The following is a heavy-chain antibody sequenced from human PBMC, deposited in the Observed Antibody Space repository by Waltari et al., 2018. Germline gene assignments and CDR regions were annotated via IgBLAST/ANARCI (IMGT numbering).Heavy chain of an antibody. CDR2: IKQDGSEK. D-gene: IGHD6-19*01. CDR3: ASEPLSSGWYGY. CDR1: GFTFGGFW. Sequence: EVQLVESGGGLVQPGGSLRRSCSASGFTFGGFWMSWVRQAPGKGLEWVANIKQDGSEKYYVDSVKGRFTISRDNAKNSLYLQMNSLRAEDTAVYYCASEPLSSGWYGYWGQGTLVTVSS. V-gene: IGHV3-7*01. J-gene: IGHJ4*02.